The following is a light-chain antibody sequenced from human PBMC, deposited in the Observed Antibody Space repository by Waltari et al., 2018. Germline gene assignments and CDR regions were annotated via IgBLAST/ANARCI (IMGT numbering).Light chain of an antibody. V-gene: IGKV4-1*01. CDR2: WAS. CDR1: QTVLKRSNNRNY. Sequence: DIVRTQSPDSLAVSLGERATITCKSSQTVLKRSNNRNYLAWFQHKSGLPPKLLISWASSRESGVPDRYTGSGYGTDFTLVISSLQAEDVADYYCQQYYSPPALFGQGTRVE. CDR3: QQYYSPPAL. J-gene: IGKJ1*01.